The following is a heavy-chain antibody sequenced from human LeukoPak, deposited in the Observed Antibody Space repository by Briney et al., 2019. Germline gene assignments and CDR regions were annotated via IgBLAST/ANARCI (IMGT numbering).Heavy chain of an antibody. CDR3: ARSPNSYRSLFDY. D-gene: IGHD5-18*01. CDR1: GFTFSSYA. CDR2: ISYDGSNK. J-gene: IGHJ4*02. Sequence: GGSLRLSCAASGFTFSSYAMHWVRQAPGKGLEWVAVISYDGSNKYYADSVKGRFTISRDNSKNTLYLQMNSLRAEDTAVYYCARSPNSYRSLFDYWGQGTLVTVSS. V-gene: IGHV3-30-3*01.